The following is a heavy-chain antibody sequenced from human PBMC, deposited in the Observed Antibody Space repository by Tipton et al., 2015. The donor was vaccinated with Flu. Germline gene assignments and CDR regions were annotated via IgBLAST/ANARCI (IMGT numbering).Heavy chain of an antibody. CDR2: IYNSEYT. CDR3: ARRDYSNYVSDPKSWFDP. Sequence: GSLRLSCTVSGGSIGSYYWNWIRQPPGEGLEWIGYIYNSEYTKYNPSLKSRVTISVDTSKKQFSLNMRSVTAADMAVYYCARRDYSNYVSDPKSWFDPWGQGTLVTVSA. V-gene: IGHV4-4*09. CDR1: GGSIGSYY. J-gene: IGHJ5*02. D-gene: IGHD4-11*01.